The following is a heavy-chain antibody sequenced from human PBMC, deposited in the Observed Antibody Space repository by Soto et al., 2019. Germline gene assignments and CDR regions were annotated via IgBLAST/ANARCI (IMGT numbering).Heavy chain of an antibody. CDR1: GGSISSYY. D-gene: IGHD3-22*01. CDR2: IYYSGST. CDR3: ARLDSSVFDY. J-gene: IGHJ4*02. V-gene: IGHV4-59*01. Sequence: PSETLSLTCTVSGGSISSYYWSWIRQPPGKGLEWIGYIYYSGSTNYNPSLKSRVTISVDTSKNQFSLKLSSVTAADTAVYYCARLDSSVFDYWGQGTLVTVSS.